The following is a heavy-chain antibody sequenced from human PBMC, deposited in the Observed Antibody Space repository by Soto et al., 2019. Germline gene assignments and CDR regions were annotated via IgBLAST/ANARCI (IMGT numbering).Heavy chain of an antibody. CDR3: AREPARGNHWSGQYVQYFDY. CDR2: IYYSGST. CDR1: GGSISSGDYY. D-gene: IGHD3-3*01. Sequence: SETLSLTCTVSGGSISSGDYYWSWIRQPPGKGLEWIGYIYYSGSTYYNPSLKSRVTISVDTSKNQFSLKLGSVTAADTAVYYCAREPARGNHWSGQYVQYFDYWGQGTLVTVSS. V-gene: IGHV4-30-4*02. J-gene: IGHJ4*02.